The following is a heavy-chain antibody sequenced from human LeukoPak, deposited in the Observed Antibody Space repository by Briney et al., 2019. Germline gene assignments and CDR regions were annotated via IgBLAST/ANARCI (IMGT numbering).Heavy chain of an antibody. J-gene: IGHJ4*02. CDR1: GYSISSDFY. V-gene: IGHV4-38-2*02. CDR3: ARDGWGPITRPPRD. Sequence: PSETLSLTCVVSGYSISSDFYWGWVRQSPGKGLEWIGTMYHSGITHYNPSLKSRVTISLDTSRNQFSLKVTSVTAADTAVYYCARDGWGPITRPPRDWGKGTLVTVSS. D-gene: IGHD1-20*01. CDR2: MYHSGIT.